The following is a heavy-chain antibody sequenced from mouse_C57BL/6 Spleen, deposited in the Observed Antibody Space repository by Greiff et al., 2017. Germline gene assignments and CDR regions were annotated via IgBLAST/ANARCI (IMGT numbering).Heavy chain of an antibody. CDR1: GYTFTSYW. J-gene: IGHJ4*01. Sequence: QVQLQQPGAELVRPGSSVKLSCKASGYTFTSYWMHWVKQRPIQGLEWIGNIDPSDSETHYNQKFKDKATLTVDKSSSTAYMQLSSLTSEDSAVYDCARSREYYGSSYYAMDYWGQGTSVTVSS. CDR3: ARSREYYGSSYYAMDY. D-gene: IGHD1-1*01. V-gene: IGHV1-52*01. CDR2: IDPSDSET.